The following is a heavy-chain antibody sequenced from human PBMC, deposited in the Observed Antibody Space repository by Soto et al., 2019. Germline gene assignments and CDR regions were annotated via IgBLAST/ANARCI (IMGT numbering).Heavy chain of an antibody. J-gene: IGHJ3*01. V-gene: IGHV4-31*03. CDR2: IYYSGST. Sequence: TLSLTCTVSGGSIVSGVHYWSWIRQHPEKGLEWIGYIYYSGSTYYNPSLKSRITISVDTSKSQFSLNLGSVTAADTAVYYCARTIYVRTGQAFDVWGQGTMVTVSS. D-gene: IGHD3-10*02. CDR1: GGSIVSGVHY. CDR3: ARTIYVRTGQAFDV.